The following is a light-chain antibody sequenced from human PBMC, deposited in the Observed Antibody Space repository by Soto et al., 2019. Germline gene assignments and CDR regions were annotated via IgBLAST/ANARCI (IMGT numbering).Light chain of an antibody. CDR3: QRYNSYSRT. Sequence: DIQMTQSPPTLSASVGDIVSITCRASQSISNWLAWYQQKPGKVPKLLIYDASSLESGVPSRFSGSGSGTEFTLTISGLQPDDFATYYCQRYNSYSRTFGQGTKVDIK. J-gene: IGKJ1*01. CDR2: DAS. CDR1: QSISNW. V-gene: IGKV1-5*01.